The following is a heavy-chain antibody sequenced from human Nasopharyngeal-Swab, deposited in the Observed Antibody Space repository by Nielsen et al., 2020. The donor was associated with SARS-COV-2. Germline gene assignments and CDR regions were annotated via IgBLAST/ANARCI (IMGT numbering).Heavy chain of an antibody. V-gene: IGHV7-4-1*02. J-gene: IGHJ6*02. Sequence: ASVKVSCKASGYTFTSYAMNWVRQAPGQGLEWMGWINTNTGNPTYAQGFTGRFVFSLDTSVSTAYLQISNLKAEDTAVYYCARARGQPHNYYYYGMDVWGQGTTVTVSS. CDR1: GYTFTSYA. CDR3: ARARGQPHNYYYYGMDV. CDR2: INTNTGNP.